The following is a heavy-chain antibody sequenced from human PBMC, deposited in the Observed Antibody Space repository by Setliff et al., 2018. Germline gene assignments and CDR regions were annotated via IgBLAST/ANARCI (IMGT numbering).Heavy chain of an antibody. CDR2: IYPGDSDT. D-gene: IGHD4-17*01. Sequence: PGESLKISCKGSGYSFTSYWIGWVRQMPGKGLEWMGIIYPGDSDTRYCPSFKGQVTISADKSISTAYLQWSSRKASDTAMYYCARLATDYGDYESLNYFDYWGQGTLVTVSS. CDR1: GYSFTSYW. J-gene: IGHJ4*02. V-gene: IGHV5-51*01. CDR3: ARLATDYGDYESLNYFDY.